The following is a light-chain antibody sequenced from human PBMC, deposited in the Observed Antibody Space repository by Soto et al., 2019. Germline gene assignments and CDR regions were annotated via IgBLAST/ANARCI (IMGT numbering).Light chain of an antibody. CDR2: YDS. CDR1: NIGSKS. CDR3: QVWDSSSDHVV. Sequence: SYELTQPPSVSVAPGKTARITCGENNIGSKSVHWYQQKPGQAPVLVIYYDSDRPSGIPERFSGSNSGNTATLTISRVEAGDEADYYWQVWDSSSDHVVFGGGTQLTVL. J-gene: IGLJ2*01. V-gene: IGLV3-21*04.